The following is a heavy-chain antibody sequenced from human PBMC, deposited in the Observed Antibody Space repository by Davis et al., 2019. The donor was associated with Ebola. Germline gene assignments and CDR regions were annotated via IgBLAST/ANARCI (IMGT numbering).Heavy chain of an antibody. V-gene: IGHV1-8*03. CDR2: VNPNTGDT. CDR3: ARRQGASGFSNWFDP. D-gene: IGHD3-3*01. Sequence: ASVKVSCKASGYTFSNFDVHWVRQVTGQGLECMAWVNPNTGDTGYAQKFQGRVTISRNTSISTVYMQLSSLRSEDTAVYFCARRQGASGFSNWFDPWGQGTLVTVSS. CDR1: GYTFSNFD. J-gene: IGHJ5*02.